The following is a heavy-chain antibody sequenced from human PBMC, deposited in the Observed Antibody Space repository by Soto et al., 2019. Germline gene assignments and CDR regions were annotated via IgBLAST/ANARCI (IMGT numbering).Heavy chain of an antibody. CDR2: IYYSGNT. CDR1: GASITSGGYY. CDR3: TRSIQH. Sequence: QVQLQESGPGLVKPSQTLSLTCTVSGASITSGGYYWNWIRQHPGKGLEWIGYIYYSGNTYYNPSLQSRVTISVDTSKNQFSLKLSSVTAADTAVYYCTRSIQHWGQGTLVTASS. V-gene: IGHV4-31*03. J-gene: IGHJ1*01.